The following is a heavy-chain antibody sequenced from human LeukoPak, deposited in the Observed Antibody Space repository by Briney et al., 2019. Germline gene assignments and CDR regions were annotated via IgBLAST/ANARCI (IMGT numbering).Heavy chain of an antibody. CDR2: ISWNSGSI. J-gene: IGHJ3*02. CDR1: GFTFSSYW. V-gene: IGHV3-9*01. CDR3: AKSSSDAFDI. Sequence: GGSLRLSCAASGFTFSSYWMSWVRQAPGKGLEWVSGISWNSGSIGYADSVKGRFTISRDNAKNSLYLQMNSLRAEDTALYYCAKSSSDAFDIWGQGTMVTVSS. D-gene: IGHD2-2*01.